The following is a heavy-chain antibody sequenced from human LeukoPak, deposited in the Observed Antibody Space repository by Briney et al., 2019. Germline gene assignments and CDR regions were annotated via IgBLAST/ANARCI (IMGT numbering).Heavy chain of an antibody. CDR1: GFTFSSYG. Sequence: GGSLRLSCAASGFTFSSYGMHWVRQAPGKGLEWVAVISYDGSNKYYADSVKGRFTISRDNSKNTLYLQMNSLRAEDTAVYYCAKDESVRGVNDAFDIWGQGTMVTVSS. D-gene: IGHD3-10*01. CDR3: AKDESVRGVNDAFDI. J-gene: IGHJ3*02. CDR2: ISYDGSNK. V-gene: IGHV3-30*18.